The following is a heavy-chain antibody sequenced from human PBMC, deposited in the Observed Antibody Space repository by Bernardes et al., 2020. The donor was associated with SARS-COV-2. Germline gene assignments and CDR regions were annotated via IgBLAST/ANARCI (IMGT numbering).Heavy chain of an antibody. Sequence: GSLRLSCAASGFTVSSNSMTWVRQAPGKGLEWVSVIYSGGDTYYADSVKGRFTISRHNSENTLFLQMNSLRAEDTAVYYCALTTYYYDSSGYFYWGQGTLVTVSS. D-gene: IGHD3-22*01. CDR1: GFTVSSNS. J-gene: IGHJ4*02. V-gene: IGHV3-53*04. CDR3: ALTTYYYDSSGYFY. CDR2: IYSGGDT.